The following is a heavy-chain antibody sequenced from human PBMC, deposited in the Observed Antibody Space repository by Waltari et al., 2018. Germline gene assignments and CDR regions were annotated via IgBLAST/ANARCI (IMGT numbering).Heavy chain of an antibody. CDR1: GENIDSNY. CDR2: IFADGTT. CDR3: TRGGHPNS. D-gene: IGHD7-27*01. J-gene: IGHJ1*01. V-gene: IGHV3-66*02. Sequence: SGGGLVQPGGSLRLSCTASGENIDSNYMNWVRQAPGKGLGWISVIFADGTTHFADSVRGRFVISRDKSENTLYLQMNFVRADDSSVYYCTRGGHPNSWGQGTLVTVSS.